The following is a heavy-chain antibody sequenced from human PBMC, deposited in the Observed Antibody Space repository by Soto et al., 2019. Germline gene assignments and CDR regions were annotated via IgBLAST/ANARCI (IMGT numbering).Heavy chain of an antibody. CDR3: ARGRGDYGDYLGAFDI. Sequence: EVQLVESGGGLVKPGGSLRLSCAASGFTFSSYSMNWVRQAPGKGLEWVSSISSSSSYIYYADSVKGRFTTSRDNAKNSLYLQMNSLRAEDTAVYYCARGRGDYGDYLGAFDIWGQGTMVTVSS. J-gene: IGHJ3*02. D-gene: IGHD4-17*01. V-gene: IGHV3-21*01. CDR2: ISSSSSYI. CDR1: GFTFSSYS.